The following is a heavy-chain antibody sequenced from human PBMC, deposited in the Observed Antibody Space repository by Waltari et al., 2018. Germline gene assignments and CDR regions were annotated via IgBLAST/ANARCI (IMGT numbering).Heavy chain of an antibody. CDR1: GGSISSSSYY. Sequence: QLQLQESGPGLVKPSETLSLTCTVSGGSISSSSYYWGWIRQPPGKGLEWIGSIYYRGRTYYNPSLKRRVTISVDTSKNQFSLKLSSVTAADTAVYYCARHYPNMYYYDSSGYPPSDAFDIWGQGTMVTVSS. CDR3: ARHYPNMYYYDSSGYPPSDAFDI. V-gene: IGHV4-39*01. J-gene: IGHJ3*02. CDR2: IYYRGRT. D-gene: IGHD3-22*01.